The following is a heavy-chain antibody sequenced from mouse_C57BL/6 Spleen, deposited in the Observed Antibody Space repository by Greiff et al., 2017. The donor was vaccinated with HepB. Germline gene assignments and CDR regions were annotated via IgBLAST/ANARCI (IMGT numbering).Heavy chain of an antibody. J-gene: IGHJ2*01. CDR3: ARLDYGNYVRHCDY. CDR2: IYPGDGDT. Sequence: QVQLQQSGPELVKPGASVKISCKASGYAFSSSWMNWVKQRPGKGLEWIGRIYPGDGDTNYNGKFKGKATLTADKSSSTAYMQLSSLTSEDSAVYFCARLDYGNYVRHCDYWGQGTTLTVSS. D-gene: IGHD2-1*01. CDR1: GYAFSSSW. V-gene: IGHV1-82*01.